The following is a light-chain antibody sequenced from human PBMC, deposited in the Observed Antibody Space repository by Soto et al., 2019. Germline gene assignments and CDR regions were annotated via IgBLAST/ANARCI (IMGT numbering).Light chain of an antibody. J-gene: IGKJ1*01. V-gene: IGKV3-15*01. CDR1: QTLGNN. Sequence: EVVMTQSPATLSVSPGERATLSCRASQTLGNNLAWYQQKIGQAPRLLIYGASTRATGIPARFSGSGSGTEFTLPLSSLQSEDFAVYYCQQYNNWPPWTFGQGTKVEIK. CDR3: QQYNNWPPWT. CDR2: GAS.